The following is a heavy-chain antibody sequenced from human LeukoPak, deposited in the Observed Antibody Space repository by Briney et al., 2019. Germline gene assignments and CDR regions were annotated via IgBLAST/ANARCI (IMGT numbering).Heavy chain of an antibody. CDR2: IYYSGST. D-gene: IGHD6-6*01. V-gene: IGHV4-59*01. J-gene: IGHJ4*02. CDR1: GESFSGYY. Sequence: SETLSLTCAVYGESFSGYYWSWIRQPPGKGLEWIGYIYYSGSTNYNPSLKSRVTISVDTSKNQFSLKLSSVTAADTAVYYCAREQIAARSFDYWGQGTLVTVSS. CDR3: AREQIAARSFDY.